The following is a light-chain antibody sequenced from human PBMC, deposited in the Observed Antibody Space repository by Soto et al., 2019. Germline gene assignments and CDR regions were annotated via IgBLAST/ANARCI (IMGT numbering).Light chain of an antibody. V-gene: IGKV3-11*01. J-gene: IGKJ5*01. CDR1: QSVSSY. Sequence: EIVLTQSPATLSLSPGERATLSCMASQSVSSYLAWYQQKPGQAPRLLIYDASNRATGIPARFSGSGSGTDFTLTISRLEPEDFAVYYCLQRSSWPITFGQGTRLEIK. CDR2: DAS. CDR3: LQRSSWPIT.